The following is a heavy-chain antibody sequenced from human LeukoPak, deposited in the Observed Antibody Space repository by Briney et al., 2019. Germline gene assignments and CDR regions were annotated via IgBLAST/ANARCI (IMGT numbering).Heavy chain of an antibody. V-gene: IGHV3-30*04. CDR3: ARVHGAYPFDY. D-gene: IGHD4/OR15-4a*01. Sequence: PGRSLRLSCAASGFTFSSYAMHWVRQAPGKGLEWVAVISYDGSNKYYADSVKGRFTISRDNSKNTLYLQMNSLRAEDTAVYYCARVHGAYPFDYWGQGTLVTVSS. CDR1: GFTFSSYA. CDR2: ISYDGSNK. J-gene: IGHJ4*02.